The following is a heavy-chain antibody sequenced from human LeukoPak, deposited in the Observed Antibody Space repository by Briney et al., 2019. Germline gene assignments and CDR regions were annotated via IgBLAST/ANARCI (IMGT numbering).Heavy chain of an antibody. D-gene: IGHD3-22*01. CDR1: GFTVSSNY. CDR3: ARSGHYDSSGYSDY. J-gene: IGHJ4*02. V-gene: IGHV3-66*02. CDR2: IYSGGST. Sequence: GGSLRLSCAASGFTVSSNYMSWVRQAPGKGLEWVSVIYSGGSTYYADSVKGRFTISRDNSKNTLYLQMNSLRGEDTAVYYCARSGHYDSSGYSDYWGQGTLVTVSS.